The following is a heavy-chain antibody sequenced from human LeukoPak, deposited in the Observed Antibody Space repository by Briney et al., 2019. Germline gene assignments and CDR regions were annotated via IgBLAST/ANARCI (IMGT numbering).Heavy chain of an antibody. Sequence: GGSLRLPCAASGFTFSSYSMNWVRQAPGKGLEWVSSISSSSSYIYYADSVKGRFTISRDNAKNSLYLQMNSLRAEDTAVYYCAREGSGDGMDVRGQGTTVTVSS. CDR1: GFTFSSYS. CDR3: AREGSGDGMDV. V-gene: IGHV3-21*01. D-gene: IGHD6-19*01. CDR2: ISSSSSYI. J-gene: IGHJ6*02.